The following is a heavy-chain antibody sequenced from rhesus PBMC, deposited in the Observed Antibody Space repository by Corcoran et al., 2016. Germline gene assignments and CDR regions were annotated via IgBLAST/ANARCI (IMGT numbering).Heavy chain of an antibody. V-gene: IGHV3-54*02. Sequence: EVQLVECGGGLVQPGGSLRLSCAASGFTFSSYGMHWVRQAPGKWLEWVAVISYDGSKKYYAISVKDRFTISRDNSKKMLYLQMNNLKLEDTAVYYCAEGLIAAADPGGYFDYWGQGVLVTVSS. CDR1: GFTFSSYG. J-gene: IGHJ4*01. CDR2: ISYDGSKK. CDR3: AEGLIAAADPGGYFDY. D-gene: IGHD6S26*01.